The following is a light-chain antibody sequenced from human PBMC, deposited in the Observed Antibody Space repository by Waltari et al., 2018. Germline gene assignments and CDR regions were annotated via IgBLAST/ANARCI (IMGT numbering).Light chain of an antibody. Sequence: QSALTPPASVSGSPGQSITISCTGTSSDVGGYNYVSWYQQYPGKAPKLMIYDVSKRPSGVSNRFSGSKSGNTASLTISGLQAEDEADYYCCSYAGSRIHVLFGGGTKLTVL. CDR2: DVS. CDR1: SSDVGGYNY. J-gene: IGLJ2*01. CDR3: CSYAGSRIHVL. V-gene: IGLV2-23*02.